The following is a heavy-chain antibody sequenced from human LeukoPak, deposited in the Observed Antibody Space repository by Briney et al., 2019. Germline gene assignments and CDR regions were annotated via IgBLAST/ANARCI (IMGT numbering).Heavy chain of an antibody. V-gene: IGHV4-34*01. CDR3: ARVLGSSCDY. D-gene: IGHD6-13*01. Sequence: SETLSLTCTVSGGSISSYYWSWIRQPPGKGLEWIGEINHSGSTNYNPSLKSRVTISVDTSKNQFSLKLSSVTAADTAVYYCARVLGSSCDYWGQGTLVTVSS. J-gene: IGHJ4*02. CDR2: INHSGST. CDR1: GGSISSYY.